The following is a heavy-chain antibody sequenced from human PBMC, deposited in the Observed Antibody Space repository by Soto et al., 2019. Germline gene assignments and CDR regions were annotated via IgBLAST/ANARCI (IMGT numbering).Heavy chain of an antibody. CDR1: GFTFRSYG. CDR2: ISYDGSNK. V-gene: IGHV3-30*18. D-gene: IGHD3-22*01. CDR3: VKSFFYDISGYYYRLFDH. J-gene: IGHJ4*02. Sequence: GSLRLSCASSGFTFRSYGMHWVRHAPAKGLEWVAVISYDGSNKYYPDSARSRFSISRDNSNSTLFLQMDSLRVEDPAVYYCVKSFFYDISGYYYRLFDHWGQGTLVTVSS.